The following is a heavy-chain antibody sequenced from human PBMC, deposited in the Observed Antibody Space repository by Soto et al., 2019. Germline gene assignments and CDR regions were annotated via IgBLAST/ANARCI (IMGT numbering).Heavy chain of an antibody. Sequence: PSETLSLTCAVYGGSFSGYYWSWIRQPPGKGLEWIGEIHHSGTANYNPSLKSRVTISVDTSKNQFSLKVSSVTAADTAVYYCERGSPDSSPYPFNFDYWGHGTLVTVSS. J-gene: IGHJ4*01. V-gene: IGHV4-34*01. CDR1: GGSFSGYY. CDR3: ERGSPDSSPYPFNFDY. CDR2: IHHSGTA. D-gene: IGHD3-22*01.